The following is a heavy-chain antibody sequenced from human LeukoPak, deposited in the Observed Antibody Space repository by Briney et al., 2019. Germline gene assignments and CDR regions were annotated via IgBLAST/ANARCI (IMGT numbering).Heavy chain of an antibody. CDR3: ARDRRYSSSWYVRLYYYYYGMDV. D-gene: IGHD6-13*01. J-gene: IGHJ6*02. CDR1: GYTFTSYG. V-gene: IGHV1-18*01. CDR2: ISAYNGNT. Sequence: ASVKVSCKASGYTFTSYGISWVRQAPGQGLEWMGWISAYNGNTKYAQKLQGRVTMTTDASTSTAYMELRSLRSDDTAVYYCARDRRYSSSWYVRLYYYYYGMDVWGQGTTVTVSS.